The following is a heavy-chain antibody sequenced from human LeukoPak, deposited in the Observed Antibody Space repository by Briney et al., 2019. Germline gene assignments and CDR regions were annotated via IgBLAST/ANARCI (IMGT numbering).Heavy chain of an antibody. J-gene: IGHJ3*02. CDR2: IKQDGSKK. Sequence: PGGSLRLSCAASGFTFSSYGMHWVRQAPGKGLEWVANIKQDGSKKHYVDSVKGRFTVSRDNAKNSLYLQMNSLRAEDTAVYHCARDPTWGIDAFDIWGQGTMVTVSS. D-gene: IGHD3-16*01. CDR1: GFTFSSYG. CDR3: ARDPTWGIDAFDI. V-gene: IGHV3-7*01.